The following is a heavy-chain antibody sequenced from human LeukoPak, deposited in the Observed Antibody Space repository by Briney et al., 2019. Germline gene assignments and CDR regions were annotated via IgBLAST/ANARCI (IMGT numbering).Heavy chain of an antibody. V-gene: IGHV1-8*01. CDR1: GYTFSSYE. CDR3: ARGRGKYSSLDY. Sequence: SVKVSCKASGYTFSSYEVNWVRQATGQGLEWMGWMNPNSGNTGYAPKFQGRVSMTRNTSINTAYMELSSLRSEDTAVYYCARGRGKYSSLDYWGQGALVTVSS. J-gene: IGHJ4*02. D-gene: IGHD5-18*01. CDR2: MNPNSGNT.